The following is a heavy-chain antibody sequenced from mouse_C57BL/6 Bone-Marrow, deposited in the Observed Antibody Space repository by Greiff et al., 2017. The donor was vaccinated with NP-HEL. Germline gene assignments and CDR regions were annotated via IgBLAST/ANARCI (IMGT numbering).Heavy chain of an antibody. CDR1: GFSLTSYA. CDR3: ASITTVVAGYFDV. Sequence: VQGVESGPGLVAPSQSLSITCTVSGFSLTSYAISWVRQPPGKGLEWLGVIWTGGGTNYNSALKSRLSISKDNSKSQVFLKMNSLQTDDTARYYCASITTVVAGYFDVWGTGTTVTVSS. J-gene: IGHJ1*03. CDR2: IWTGGGT. V-gene: IGHV2-9-1*01. D-gene: IGHD1-1*01.